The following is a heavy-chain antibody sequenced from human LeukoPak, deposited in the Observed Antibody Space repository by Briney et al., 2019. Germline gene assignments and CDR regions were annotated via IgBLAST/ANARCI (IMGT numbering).Heavy chain of an antibody. J-gene: IGHJ6*02. CDR1: GFTFDDYA. Sequence: GRSLLLFCGASGFTFDDYAMHWGRQGPGKGLDWVWGISWNSGSIGYADSVKGRFTISRDNAKNSLYLQMNSLRAEDTALYYCAKAPRIAAAGVPYYYGTDVWGQGTTVTVSS. D-gene: IGHD6-13*01. V-gene: IGHV3-9*01. CDR3: AKAPRIAAAGVPYYYGTDV. CDR2: ISWNSGSI.